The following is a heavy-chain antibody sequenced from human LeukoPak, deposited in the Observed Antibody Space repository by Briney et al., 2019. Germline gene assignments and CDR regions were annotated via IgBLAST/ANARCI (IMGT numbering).Heavy chain of an antibody. CDR2: IRYDGSNK. V-gene: IGHV3-30*02. D-gene: IGHD6-19*01. Sequence: GGSLRLSCAASGFTFSSYGMHWVRQAPGKGLEWVTFIRYDGSNKYYADSVKGRFTISRDNSKNTLYLQMNSLRAEDTAVYYCAKLNIAVAGTDYFDYWGQGNLVTVSS. J-gene: IGHJ4*02. CDR3: AKLNIAVAGTDYFDY. CDR1: GFTFSSYG.